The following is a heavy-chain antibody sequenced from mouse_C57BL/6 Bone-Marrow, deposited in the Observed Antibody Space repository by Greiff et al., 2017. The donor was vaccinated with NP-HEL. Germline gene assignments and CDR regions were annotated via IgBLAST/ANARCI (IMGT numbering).Heavy chain of an antibody. CDR1: GYTFTSYW. CDR3: AREPYYYGSSYYFDY. CDR2: IDPSDSYT. Sequence: QVQLQQPGAELVRPGTSVKLSCKASGYTFTSYWMHWVKQRPGQGLEWIGVIDPSDSYTNYNQKFKGQATLTVDTSSSTAYMQLSSLTSEDSAVYYCAREPYYYGSSYYFDYWGQGTTLTVSS. J-gene: IGHJ2*01. V-gene: IGHV1-59*01. D-gene: IGHD1-1*01.